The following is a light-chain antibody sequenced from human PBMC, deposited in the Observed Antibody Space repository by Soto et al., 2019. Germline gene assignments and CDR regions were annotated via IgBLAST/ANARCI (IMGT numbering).Light chain of an antibody. Sequence: QSVLTQPASVSGSPGQSITISCGGTSSDVGAYIYVSWYQQFPGKAPKLILYEVNNRPSGVSNRFSGSKSDTTASLAISGLQSDDEADYYCAVWDDSLNGPVFGGGTKLTVL. CDR3: AVWDDSLNGPV. J-gene: IGLJ2*01. CDR1: SSDVGAYIY. V-gene: IGLV2-14*03. CDR2: EVN.